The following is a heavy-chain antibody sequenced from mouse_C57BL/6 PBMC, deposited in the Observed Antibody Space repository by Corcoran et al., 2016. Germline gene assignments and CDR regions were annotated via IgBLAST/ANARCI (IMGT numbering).Heavy chain of an antibody. Sequence: QIQLVQSGPELTKPGETVKISCKASGYTFTTYGMSWVKQAPGKGLKWMGWINTYSGVPTYADDFKGRFAFSLETSASTAYLQINNLKNEDTATYFCARERLYDGSRNWYFDVWGTGTTVTVSS. V-gene: IGHV9-3*01. D-gene: IGHD1-1*01. CDR2: INTYSGVP. J-gene: IGHJ1*03. CDR3: ARERLYDGSRNWYFDV. CDR1: GYTFTTYG.